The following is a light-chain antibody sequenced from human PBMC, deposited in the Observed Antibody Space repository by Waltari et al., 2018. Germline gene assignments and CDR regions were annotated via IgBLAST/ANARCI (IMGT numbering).Light chain of an antibody. V-gene: IGKV4-1*01. CDR2: WAS. J-gene: IGKJ4*01. Sequence: DIVMTQSPDSLAVSLGERATINCKSSQSILYSSINKNYLAWYQQKPGQPPNLLIYWASTRESGVPDRFSGSGSGTDFTLTIGSLQAEDVAVYYCQQYYSTPLTFGGGTKVEIK. CDR1: QSILYSSINKNY. CDR3: QQYYSTPLT.